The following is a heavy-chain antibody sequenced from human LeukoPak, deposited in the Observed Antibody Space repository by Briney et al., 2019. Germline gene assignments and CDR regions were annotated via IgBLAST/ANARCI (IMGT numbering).Heavy chain of an antibody. J-gene: IGHJ3*02. CDR1: GYTFTSYG. D-gene: IGHD3-16*02. CDR3: ASALYGEFSYDAFDI. CDR2: ISAYNGNT. V-gene: IGHV1-18*01. Sequence: ASMKVSCKASGYTFTSYGISWMRQAPGQGLEWMGWISAYNGNTNYAQKLQGRVTMTTDTSTSTAYMELRSLRSDDTAVYYCASALYGEFSYDAFDIWGQGTMVTVSS.